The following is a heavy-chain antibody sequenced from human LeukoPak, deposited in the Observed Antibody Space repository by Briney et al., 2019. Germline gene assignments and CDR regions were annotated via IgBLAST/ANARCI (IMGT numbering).Heavy chain of an antibody. CDR1: GGSISSSSYY. D-gene: IGHD5-18*01. CDR2: IYYSGST. Sequence: SETLSLTCTVSGGSISSSSYYWGWIRQPPGKGLEWIGSIYYSGSTYYNPSLKSRVTISVDTSKNQFSLKLSSVTAADTAVYYCARAADTVMATFDYWGQGTLVTVSS. CDR3: ARAADTVMATFDY. V-gene: IGHV4-39*07. J-gene: IGHJ4*02.